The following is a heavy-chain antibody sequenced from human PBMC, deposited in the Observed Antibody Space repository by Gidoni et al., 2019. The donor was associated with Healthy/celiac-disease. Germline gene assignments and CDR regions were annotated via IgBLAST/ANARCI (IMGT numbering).Heavy chain of an antibody. CDR3: ARGAKYYPGYFQH. V-gene: IGHV4-34*01. D-gene: IGHD3-10*01. J-gene: IGHJ1*01. Sequence: GLEWIGEINHSGSTNYNPSLKSRVTISVDTSKNQFSLKLSSVTAADTAVYYCARGAKYYPGYFQHWGQGTLVTVSS. CDR2: INHSGST.